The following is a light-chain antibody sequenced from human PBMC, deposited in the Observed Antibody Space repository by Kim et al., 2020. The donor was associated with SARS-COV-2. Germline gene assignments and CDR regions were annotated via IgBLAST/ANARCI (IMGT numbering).Light chain of an antibody. CDR2: KNN. CDR3: QVWDSNTVI. J-gene: IGLJ2*01. CDR1: NIGGKH. V-gene: IGLV3-9*01. Sequence: SVALGQTAKITCGGKNIGGKHVHWYQQKRGQAPVTVIYKNNNLPSGIPERFSGSNSGNAATLSISRVQVGDEAVYFCQVWDSNTVIFGGGTQLTVL.